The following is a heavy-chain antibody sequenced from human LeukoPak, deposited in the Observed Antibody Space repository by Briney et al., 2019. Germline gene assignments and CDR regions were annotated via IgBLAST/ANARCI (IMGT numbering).Heavy chain of an antibody. D-gene: IGHD1-1*01. CDR1: GFTVSSNY. CDR3: ARSKGGAQREYGMDV. V-gene: IGHV3-21*06. CDR2: ISSGSSYI. Sequence: GGSLRLSCAASGFTVSSNYMIWVRQAPGKGLEWVSSISSGSSYIDYADSLQGRFTISRDNAKSSLYLQMNSLRGEDTAVYYCARSKGGAQREYGMDVWGQGTTVTVSS. J-gene: IGHJ6*02.